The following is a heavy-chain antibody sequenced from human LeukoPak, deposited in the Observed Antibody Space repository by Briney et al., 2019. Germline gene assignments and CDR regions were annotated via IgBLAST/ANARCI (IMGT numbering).Heavy chain of an antibody. V-gene: IGHV3-7*01. J-gene: IGHJ4*02. CDR2: IKGDGGEK. Sequence: GGSLRLSCAASGFTSRSYWMNWVRQAPGKGLGWVANIKGDGGEKYADSVEGRFTISRDNAKNSVYLQMKSLRAEDTAVYYCVRDNRWASDYWGQGTLVTVSS. D-gene: IGHD4-23*01. CDR3: VRDNRWASDY. CDR1: GFTSRSYW.